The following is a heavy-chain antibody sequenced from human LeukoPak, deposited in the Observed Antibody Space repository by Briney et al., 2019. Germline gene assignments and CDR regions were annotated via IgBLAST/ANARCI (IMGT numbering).Heavy chain of an antibody. Sequence: ASVKVSCKASGYTFTNNDINWVRQATGQGIEWMGWVSPDSGDTGYAPNFRGRVTMTTDTSINTAYMELTSLTSEDTAIYYCTRGRAAGDWGQGTLVTV. J-gene: IGHJ4*02. CDR1: GYTFTNND. CDR2: VSPDSGDT. CDR3: TRGRAAGD. V-gene: IGHV1-8*01. D-gene: IGHD6-19*01.